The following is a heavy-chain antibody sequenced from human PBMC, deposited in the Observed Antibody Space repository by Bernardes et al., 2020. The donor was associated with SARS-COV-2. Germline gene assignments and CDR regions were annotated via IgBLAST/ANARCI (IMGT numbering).Heavy chain of an antibody. J-gene: IGHJ3*01. Sequence: SETLSLTCGVSGGSISSPNWWSWVRQPPGKGLEWIGEVYHSGTANYNPSLKSRVTISVDRSKNQFSLRLTSVTAADTAVYYCAGGSYYDFWGQGTMVTVSS. CDR2: VYHSGTA. CDR3: AGGSYYDF. V-gene: IGHV4-4*02. CDR1: GGSISSPNW. D-gene: IGHD1-26*01.